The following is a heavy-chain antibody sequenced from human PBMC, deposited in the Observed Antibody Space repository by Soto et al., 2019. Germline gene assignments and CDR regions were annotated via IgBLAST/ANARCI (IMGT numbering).Heavy chain of an antibody. V-gene: IGHV3-30-3*01. J-gene: IGHJ1*01. D-gene: IGHD6-19*01. CDR2: ISYDGSNK. CDR1: GFTFSSYA. Sequence: QVQLVESGGGVVQPGRSLRLSCAASGFTFSSYAMHWVRQAPGKGLEWVAVISYDGSNKYYADSVKGRFTISRDNSKNTLYRQMNSLRAEDTAVYYCARDDSSGWYLAHWGQCTLVTVSS. CDR3: ARDDSSGWYLAH.